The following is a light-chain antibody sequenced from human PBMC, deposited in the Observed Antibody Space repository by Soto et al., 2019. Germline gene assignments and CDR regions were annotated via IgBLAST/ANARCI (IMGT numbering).Light chain of an antibody. J-gene: IGKJ2*01. V-gene: IGKV1-39*01. Sequence: DIQMTQSPSSLSASVGDRVTFTCRASQFISNYLNWYQQKPGKAPKLLIYAASHLRSGVPSRFSGSASGTDFTLTISRLQPEDFATYYCQQIYSASTFGQGTRLEIK. CDR1: QFISNY. CDR3: QQIYSAST. CDR2: AAS.